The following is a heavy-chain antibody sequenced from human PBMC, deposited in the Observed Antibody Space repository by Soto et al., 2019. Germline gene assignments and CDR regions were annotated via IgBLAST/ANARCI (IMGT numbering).Heavy chain of an antibody. D-gene: IGHD3-10*01. V-gene: IGHV3-23*01. J-gene: IGHJ6*02. Sequence: GGSLRLSCAASGFTFSSYAMSWVRQAPGKGLEWVSAISGSGGSTYYADSVKGRFTISRDNSKNTLYLQMNSLRAEDTAVYYCALLNLQYYRMDVWGQGTTVIVSS. CDR2: ISGSGGST. CDR1: GFTFSSYA. CDR3: ALLNLQYYRMDV.